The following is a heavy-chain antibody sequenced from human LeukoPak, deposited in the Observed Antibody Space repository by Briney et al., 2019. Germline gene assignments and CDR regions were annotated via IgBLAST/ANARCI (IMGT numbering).Heavy chain of an antibody. D-gene: IGHD3-3*01. V-gene: IGHV3-30*02. Sequence: GSNKYYADSVKGRFTIYRDNAKKRVYVKMNRLRAEDTAVYYCAKDRAIFGVVIPYYFDYWGQGTLVTVSS. J-gene: IGHJ4*02. CDR2: GSNK. CDR3: AKDRAIFGVVIPYYFDY.